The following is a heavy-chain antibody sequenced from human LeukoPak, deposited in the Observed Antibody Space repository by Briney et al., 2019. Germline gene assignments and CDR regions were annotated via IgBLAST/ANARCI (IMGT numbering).Heavy chain of an antibody. CDR1: GFTFSNFA. CDR2: INFRGGTT. D-gene: IGHD3-10*01. V-gene: IGHV3-23*01. J-gene: IGHJ4*02. Sequence: GGSLRLSCAASGFTFSNFAMSWVRQAPGKGLEWVSSINFRGGTTYYAESVKGRFTISRDNSKNTLYLQMNSLRAEDTAVYYCARDGFAYGSGSYYCRYWGQGTLVTVSS. CDR3: ARDGFAYGSGSYYCRY.